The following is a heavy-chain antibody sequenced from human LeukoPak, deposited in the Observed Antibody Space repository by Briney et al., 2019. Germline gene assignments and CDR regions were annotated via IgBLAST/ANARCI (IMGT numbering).Heavy chain of an antibody. CDR1: GVTVSSNY. CDR2: IYSGGST. D-gene: IGHD3-22*01. J-gene: IGHJ4*02. Sequence: GGSLRLSCAASGVTVSSNYMSWVRQAPGKGLEGVSVIYSGGSTYYADSVKGRFTISRDNSKNTLYLQMNSLRAEDTAVYYCARETDAYDSSGYYPLHYWGQGTLVTVSS. V-gene: IGHV3-53*01. CDR3: ARETDAYDSSGYYPLHY.